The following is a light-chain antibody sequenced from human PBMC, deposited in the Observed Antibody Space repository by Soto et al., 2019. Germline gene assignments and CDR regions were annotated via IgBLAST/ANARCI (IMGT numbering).Light chain of an antibody. CDR3: QQHGISRVRT. CDR2: AAN. J-gene: IGKJ1*01. CDR1: QSVTSSY. Sequence: EIVLTQFPGTVSLSPGERATLSFRASQSVTSSYLDWYQQKPGQSPRLLLYAANSRATGIPDRFSGSGSGIDCTITINRVEPEDFAMYYCQQHGISRVRTFGQGTKVEVK. V-gene: IGKV3-20*01.